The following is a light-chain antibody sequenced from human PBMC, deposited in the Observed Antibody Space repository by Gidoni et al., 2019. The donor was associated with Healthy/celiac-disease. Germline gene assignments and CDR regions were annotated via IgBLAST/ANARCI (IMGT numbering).Light chain of an antibody. V-gene: IGKV1-9*01. Sequence: DIQSTQSPSCLSASVGGRVTITCRASQGISSYLAWYQQKPGQAPNLLIYAASTLQSGVPSRFSGSGSGTEFTLTISCLQPEDFATYYCQQLNSYPITFGHGTKVDIK. CDR3: QQLNSYPIT. J-gene: IGKJ3*01. CDR2: AAS. CDR1: QGISSY.